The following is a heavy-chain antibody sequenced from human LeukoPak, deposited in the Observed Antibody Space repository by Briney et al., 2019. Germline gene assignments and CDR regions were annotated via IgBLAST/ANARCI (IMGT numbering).Heavy chain of an antibody. V-gene: IGHV4-34*01. Sequence: PSETLSLTCAVYGGSFSGYYWSWIRQPPGKGLEWIGEINHSGSTNYNPSLKSRVTISVDTSKNQFSLKLSSVTAADTAVYYCARGSYYDFWSGYSYYYYYMDVWGKGTTVTVSS. J-gene: IGHJ6*03. CDR1: GGSFSGYY. D-gene: IGHD3-3*01. CDR3: ARGSYYDFWSGYSYYYYYMDV. CDR2: INHSGST.